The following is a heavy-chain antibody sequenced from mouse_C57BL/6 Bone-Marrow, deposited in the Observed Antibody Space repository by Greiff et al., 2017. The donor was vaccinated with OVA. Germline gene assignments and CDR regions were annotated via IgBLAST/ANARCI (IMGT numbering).Heavy chain of an antibody. Sequence: VQLQQSGAELVRPGTSVKVSCKASGYAFTNYLIEWVKQRPGQGLEWIGVINPGSGGTNYNEKFKGKATLTADKSSSTAYMQLSSLTSEDCAVYFCERGRDGYYGYCDVWGTGTTVTVSA. CDR3: ERGRDGYYGYCDV. D-gene: IGHD2-3*01. J-gene: IGHJ1*03. CDR1: GYAFTNYL. V-gene: IGHV1-54*01. CDR2: INPGSGGT.